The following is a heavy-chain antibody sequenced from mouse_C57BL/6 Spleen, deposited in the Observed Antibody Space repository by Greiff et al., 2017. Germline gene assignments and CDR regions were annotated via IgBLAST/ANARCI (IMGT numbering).Heavy chain of an antibody. CDR3: AREGYGWFAY. CDR1: GYSITSGYY. D-gene: IGHD2-2*01. V-gene: IGHV3-6*01. J-gene: IGHJ3*01. Sequence: VQLQQSGPGLVKPSQSLSLTCSVTGYSITSGYYWNWIRQFPGNKLEWMGYISYDGSNNYNPSLKNRISITRDTSKNQFFLKLNSVTTEDTATYYCAREGYGWFAYWGQGTLVTVSA. CDR2: ISYDGSN.